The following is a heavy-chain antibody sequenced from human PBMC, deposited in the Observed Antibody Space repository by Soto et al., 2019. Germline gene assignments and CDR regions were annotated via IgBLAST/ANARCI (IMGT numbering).Heavy chain of an antibody. Sequence: GGSLRLSCAASGFTFSSYGMHWVRQAPGKGLEWVAVISYDGSNKYYVDSVKGRFTISRDNAKNSLYLQMNSLRAEDTAVYYCARRYCSGGSCYQFFDYWGQGTLVTVSS. CDR3: ARRYCSGGSCYQFFDY. V-gene: IGHV3-30*03. D-gene: IGHD2-15*01. CDR1: GFTFSSYG. J-gene: IGHJ4*02. CDR2: ISYDGSNK.